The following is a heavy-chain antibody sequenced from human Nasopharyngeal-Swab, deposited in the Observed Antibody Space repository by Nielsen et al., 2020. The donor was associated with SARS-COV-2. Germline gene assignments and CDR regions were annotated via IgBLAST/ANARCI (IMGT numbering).Heavy chain of an antibody. D-gene: IGHD2-15*01. CDR3: ARDDRAGTTGLLVQHYFDY. Sequence: WIRQPPGKGLEWIGSISYSGSTYYNPSLKSRVTISIDTSKNQFSLKLGSVTAADTAVYYCARDDRAGTTGLLVQHYFDYWGQGTLVTVSS. J-gene: IGHJ4*02. V-gene: IGHV4-39*07. CDR2: ISYSGST.